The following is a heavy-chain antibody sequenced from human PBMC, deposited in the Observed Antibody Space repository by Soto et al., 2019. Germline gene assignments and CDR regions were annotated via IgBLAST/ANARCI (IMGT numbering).Heavy chain of an antibody. D-gene: IGHD6-13*01. Sequence: QVQLVESGGGVVEPGTSLRLSRAASGFSFSSYDIHWVREAPGKGLEWVAVIWYDGSNKYYADSVKGRVIISRDNSKNTLYLQMNSLRADDTAVYYCARGYSSSSDLGYWGQGTLVTVSS. CDR2: IWYDGSNK. CDR1: GFSFSSYD. CDR3: ARGYSSSSDLGY. J-gene: IGHJ4*02. V-gene: IGHV3-33*01.